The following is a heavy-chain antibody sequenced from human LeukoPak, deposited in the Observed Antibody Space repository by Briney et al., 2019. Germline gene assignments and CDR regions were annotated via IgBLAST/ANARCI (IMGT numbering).Heavy chain of an antibody. J-gene: IGHJ5*02. CDR3: ARENTVSLNWFDP. CDR1: GYTFTGYY. D-gene: IGHD4-17*01. CDR2: INPKSGGT. V-gene: IGHV1-2*06. Sequence: ASVKVSCKASGYTFTGYYMHWVRQAPGQGLEWMGRINPKSGGTNYAEKFQGRVTMTRDTSISTAYMELSRLTSDDTAVYYCARENTVSLNWFDPWGQGTLVTVSP.